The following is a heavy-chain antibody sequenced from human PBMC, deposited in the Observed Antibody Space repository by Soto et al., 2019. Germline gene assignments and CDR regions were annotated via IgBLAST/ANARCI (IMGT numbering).Heavy chain of an antibody. CDR2: IIPILGIA. CDR3: ARLYYYDSSGYYAAH. CDR1: GGTFSSYT. J-gene: IGHJ4*02. D-gene: IGHD3-22*01. V-gene: IGHV1-69*02. Sequence: SVKGSCKASGGTFSSYTISWVRQAPGQGLEWMGRIIPILGIANYAQKFQGRVTITADKSTSTAYMELSSLRSEDTALYYCARLYYYDSSGYYAAHWGQGTLVTVSS.